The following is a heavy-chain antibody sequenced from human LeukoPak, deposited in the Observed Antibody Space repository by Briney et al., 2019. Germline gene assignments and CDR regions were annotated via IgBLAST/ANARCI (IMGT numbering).Heavy chain of an antibody. CDR1: GFIFSSYN. CDR2: ISYSSSTR. Sequence: PGGSLRLSCTASGFIFSSYNMNWVRQAPGKGLEWVSYISYSSSTRYYADSVKGRFTISRDNAKNSLYLQINSPRDEDMAVYYCARDREYSYGYDYWGQGTLVTVSS. D-gene: IGHD5-18*01. J-gene: IGHJ4*02. CDR3: ARDREYSYGYDY. V-gene: IGHV3-48*02.